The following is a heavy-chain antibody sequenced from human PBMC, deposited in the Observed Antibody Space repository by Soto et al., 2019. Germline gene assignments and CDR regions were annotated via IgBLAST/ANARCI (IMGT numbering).Heavy chain of an antibody. CDR1: GYSFTSYW. CDR2: IYPGDSDT. D-gene: IGHD3-22*01. CDR3: ASSPRHYDSSGYYYFPPAFDI. J-gene: IGHJ3*02. V-gene: IGHV5-51*01. Sequence: PGESLKISCKGSGYSFTSYWIGWVRQMPGKGLEWMGIIYPGDSDTRYSPSFQGQVTISADKSISTAYLQWSSLKASDTAMYYCASSPRHYDSSGYYYFPPAFDIWGQGTMVTVS.